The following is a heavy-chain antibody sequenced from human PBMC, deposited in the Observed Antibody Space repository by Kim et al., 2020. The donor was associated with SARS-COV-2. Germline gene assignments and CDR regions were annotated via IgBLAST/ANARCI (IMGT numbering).Heavy chain of an antibody. CDR2: MSYDGTNK. CDR3: ARGRNYCSTTSCYAGSPRY. J-gene: IGHJ4*02. V-gene: IGHV3-30*04. CDR1: GFTFSSYA. Sequence: GGSLRLSCAASGFTFSSYAMHWVRQAPGKGLEWVAVMSYDGTNKYYADSVKGRFTISRDNSKNTLFLQINSLRAEDTAVYYCARGRNYCSTTSCYAGSPRYWGQGTLVTVSS. D-gene: IGHD2-2*01.